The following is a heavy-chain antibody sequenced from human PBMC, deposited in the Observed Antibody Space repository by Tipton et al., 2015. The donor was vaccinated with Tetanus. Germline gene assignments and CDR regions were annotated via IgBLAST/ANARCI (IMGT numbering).Heavy chain of an antibody. V-gene: IGHV4-30-4*01. CDR1: GGSISSGDYY. D-gene: IGHD1-26*01. J-gene: IGHJ3*02. Sequence: TLSLTCTVSGGSISSGDYYWSWIRQPPGKGLEWIGYIYYSGSTYYNPSLKSQVTISVDTSKNQFSLKLGSVTAADTAVFYCAREPRGGVGATTRGDAFDIWGQGTMVSVSS. CDR2: IYYSGST. CDR3: AREPRGGVGATTRGDAFDI.